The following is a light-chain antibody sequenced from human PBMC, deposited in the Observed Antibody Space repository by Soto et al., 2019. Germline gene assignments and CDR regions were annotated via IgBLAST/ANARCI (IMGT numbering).Light chain of an antibody. J-gene: IGLJ3*02. CDR3: VLSYGGALPICL. Sequence: QTVVTQEPSLTVSPGGTVTLTCASSTGAVTSGFHPNWFQQKPGQAPRSLIYSTNKGHSWTPARFSGSLLGDKAALTLSAVEPEGVSEFYRVLSYGGALPICLFGGGTKLTDL. V-gene: IGLV7-43*01. CDR1: TGAVTSGFH. CDR2: STN.